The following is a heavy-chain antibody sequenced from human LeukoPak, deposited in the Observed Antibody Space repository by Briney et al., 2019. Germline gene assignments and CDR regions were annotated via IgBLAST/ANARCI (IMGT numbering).Heavy chain of an antibody. Sequence: SGGSLRLSCAASGFTFTDYGIHWVRQAPGKGLEWVAVISYDGRNKNYADSVKGRFTISRDDSKNTLYLQMNSLRVDDTTLHYCTTCRMWGQETMVSVSS. D-gene: IGHD1-14*01. CDR1: GFTFTDYG. CDR2: ISYDGRNK. CDR3: TTCRM. J-gene: IGHJ3*02. V-gene: IGHV3-30*03.